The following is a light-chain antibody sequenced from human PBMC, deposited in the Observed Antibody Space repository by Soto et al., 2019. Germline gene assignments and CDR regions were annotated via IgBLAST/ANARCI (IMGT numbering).Light chain of an antibody. CDR3: SSYTSSSMGYV. Sequence: QSALTQPASVSGSPGQSITISCTGTSSDVGGYNYVSWYQQHPRKAPKLMIYDVSNRRSGVSNRFSGSKSGNTASLTISGLQAEDEADYYCSSYTSSSMGYVFGTGTKLTVL. CDR2: DVS. V-gene: IGLV2-14*01. CDR1: SSDVGGYNY. J-gene: IGLJ1*01.